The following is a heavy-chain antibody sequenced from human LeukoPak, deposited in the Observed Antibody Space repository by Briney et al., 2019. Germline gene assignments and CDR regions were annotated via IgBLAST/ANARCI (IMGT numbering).Heavy chain of an antibody. D-gene: IGHD2-21*02. J-gene: IGHJ5*02. V-gene: IGHV4-59*01. CDR1: GGSISSYY. CDR2: IYYSGST. CDR3: ARHRPAYCGGDCPGWFDP. Sequence: NTSETLSLTCTVSGGSISSYYWSWIRQPPGKGLEWIGYIYYSGSTNYNPSLKSRVTISVDTSKNQFSLKLSSVTAADTAVYYCARHRPAYCGGDCPGWFDPWGQGTLVTVSS.